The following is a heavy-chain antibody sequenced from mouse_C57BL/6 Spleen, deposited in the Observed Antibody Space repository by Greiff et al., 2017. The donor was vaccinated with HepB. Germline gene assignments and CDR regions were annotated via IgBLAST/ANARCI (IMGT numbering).Heavy chain of an antibody. V-gene: IGHV5-17*01. CDR3: ARDWEGAFDY. Sequence: EVQLQESGGGLVKPGGSLKLSCAASGFTFSDYGMHWVRQAPEKGLEWVAYISSGSSTIYYADTVKGRFTISRDNAKNTLFLQMTSLRSEDTAMYYCARDWEGAFDYWGQGTTLTVSS. J-gene: IGHJ2*01. CDR2: ISSGSSTI. D-gene: IGHD4-1*01. CDR1: GFTFSDYG.